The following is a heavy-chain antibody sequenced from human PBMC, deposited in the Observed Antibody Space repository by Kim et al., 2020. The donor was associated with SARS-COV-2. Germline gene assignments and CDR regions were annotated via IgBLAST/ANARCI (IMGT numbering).Heavy chain of an antibody. V-gene: IGHV3-7*01. CDR3: AREETYYDFWSGYYGVSPRGSYNWFDP. D-gene: IGHD3-3*01. Sequence: GGSLRLSCAASGFTFSSYWMSWVRQAPGKGLEWVANIKQDGSEKYYVDSVKGRFTISRDNAKNSLYLQMNSLRAEDTAVYYCAREETYYDFWSGYYGVSPRGSYNWFDPWGQGTLVTVSS. J-gene: IGHJ5*02. CDR2: IKQDGSEK. CDR1: GFTFSSYW.